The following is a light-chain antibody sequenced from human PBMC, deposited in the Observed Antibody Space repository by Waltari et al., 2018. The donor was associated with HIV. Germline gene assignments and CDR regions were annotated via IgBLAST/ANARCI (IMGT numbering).Light chain of an antibody. CDR2: QVA. Sequence: AVLTQSPLSLPVTLGQPASISCRSSQSLVSSFSAENTYLNWFHQRPGQSPRRLIYQVAKRDSGVPDRISATGSGTDFTLGISRVEAEDVGVYYCMQGTYWPLTFGQGTKVEIK. V-gene: IGKV2-30*01. CDR3: MQGTYWPLT. J-gene: IGKJ1*01. CDR1: QSLVSSFSAENTY.